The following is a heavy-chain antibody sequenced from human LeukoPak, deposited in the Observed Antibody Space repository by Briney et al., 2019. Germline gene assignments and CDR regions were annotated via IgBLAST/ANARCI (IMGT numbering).Heavy chain of an antibody. CDR3: ARRPYGGYVWLDP. D-gene: IGHD4-17*01. Sequence: SETLSLTCTVSGGSINTYYWSWIRQPPGKGLEWIGYIYYSGSTNYNPSLKSRVTISVDTSKNQFSLKLSSVTAADTAVYYCARRPYGGYVWLDPWGQGTLVTVSS. CDR1: GGSINTYY. J-gene: IGHJ5*02. CDR2: IYYSGST. V-gene: IGHV4-59*01.